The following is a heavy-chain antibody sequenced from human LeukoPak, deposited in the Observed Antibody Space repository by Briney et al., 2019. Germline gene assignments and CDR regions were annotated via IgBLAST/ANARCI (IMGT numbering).Heavy chain of an antibody. CDR1: GFTFTSHD. J-gene: IGHJ4*02. Sequence: GASVKVSCKASGFTFTSHDYNWVRQAPGQGLEWMGGIIPIFGTANYAQKFQGRVTITADESTSTAYMELSSLRSEDTAVYYCARDTDYYDSSGYYPRSGQYYFDYWGQGTLVTVSS. CDR2: IIPIFGTA. D-gene: IGHD3-22*01. V-gene: IGHV1-69*13. CDR3: ARDTDYYDSSGYYPRSGQYYFDY.